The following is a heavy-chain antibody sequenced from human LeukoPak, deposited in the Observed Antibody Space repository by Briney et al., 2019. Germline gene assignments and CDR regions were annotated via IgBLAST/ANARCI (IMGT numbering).Heavy chain of an antibody. CDR2: IIPIFGTA. J-gene: IGHJ4*02. CDR3: AKVGPDNFFDY. Sequence: ASVKVSCKASGGTFSSYAISWVRQAPGQGLEWMGGIIPIFGTANYAQKFQGRVTITRDTSASTAYMELSSLTFEDTALYYCAKVGPDNFFDYWGQGTLVTVSS. CDR1: GGTFSSYA. V-gene: IGHV1-69*05.